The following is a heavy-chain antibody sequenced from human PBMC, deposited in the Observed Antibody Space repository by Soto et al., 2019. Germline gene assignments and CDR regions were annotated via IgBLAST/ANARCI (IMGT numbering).Heavy chain of an antibody. CDR1: GGSISSSSYY. CDR2: IYYSGST. Sequence: SETLSLTCTVSGGSISSSSYYWGWIRQPPGKGLEWIGSIYYSGSTYYNPSLKSRVTISVDTSKNQFSLKLSSVTAADTAVYYCASNYFGAPSVYYYMDVWAKGTTVTVPS. D-gene: IGHD3-9*01. V-gene: IGHV4-39*01. J-gene: IGHJ6*03. CDR3: ASNYFGAPSVYYYMDV.